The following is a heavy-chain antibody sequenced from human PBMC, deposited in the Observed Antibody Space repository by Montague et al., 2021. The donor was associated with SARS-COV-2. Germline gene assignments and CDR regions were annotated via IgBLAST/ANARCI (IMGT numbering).Heavy chain of an antibody. J-gene: IGHJ4*02. Sequence: SETLSLTCVVSDVSLSTSTWWSWVRQSPGKGLEWVGEIYLSGFTQYNPSVKSRVSISLDDSRSQFSLRLTSMTAADTAVYFCARGGLGNRGFDYWGQGTLVTVSS. CDR1: DVSLSTSTW. V-gene: IGHV4-4*02. D-gene: IGHD3/OR15-3a*01. CDR2: IYLSGFT. CDR3: ARGGLGNRGFDY.